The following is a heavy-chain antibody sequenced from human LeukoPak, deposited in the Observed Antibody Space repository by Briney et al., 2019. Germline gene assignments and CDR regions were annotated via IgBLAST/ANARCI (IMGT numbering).Heavy chain of an antibody. CDR1: GFTFSTYI. CDR2: ISTGSSYI. V-gene: IGHV3-21*01. Sequence: PGGSLRLSCAASGFTFSTYIMHWVRQAPGKGLEWVSSISTGSSYIYYADSVKGRFTISRDNANNSLYLQMNSLRVEDTAIYYCARAAGITAPGTRFDYFDSWGQGALVTVSS. CDR3: ARAAGITAPGTRFDYFDS. J-gene: IGHJ4*02. D-gene: IGHD6-13*01.